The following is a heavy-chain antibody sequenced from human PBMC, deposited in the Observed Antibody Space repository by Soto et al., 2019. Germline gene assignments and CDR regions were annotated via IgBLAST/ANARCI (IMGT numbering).Heavy chain of an antibody. D-gene: IGHD2-8*02. V-gene: IGHV1-69*12. Sequence: QVQLVQSGAEVKKPASSVKVSCKASGGTFSSYAISWVRQAPGQGLELMGGIIPIFGTADYAQKFQGRVTITADESTSTAYMELSSLRSEDTAVYYCATHWTGVPRYYYGMDVWGQGTTVTVSS. CDR2: IIPIFGTA. CDR1: GGTFSSYA. CDR3: ATHWTGVPRYYYGMDV. J-gene: IGHJ6*02.